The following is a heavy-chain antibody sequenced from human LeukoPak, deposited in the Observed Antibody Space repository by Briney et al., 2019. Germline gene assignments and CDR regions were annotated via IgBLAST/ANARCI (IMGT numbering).Heavy chain of an antibody. J-gene: IGHJ3*02. D-gene: IGHD3-10*01. Sequence: ASVKVSCKAPGYTFTGYYMHWVRQAPGQGLEWMGWINPNSGGTNYAQKFQGRVTMTRDTSISTACMELSNLRSDDTAVYYCARDGPSMVRAVIPFDIWGQGTMVTVSS. CDR1: GYTFTGYY. V-gene: IGHV1-2*02. CDR3: ARDGPSMVRAVIPFDI. CDR2: INPNSGGT.